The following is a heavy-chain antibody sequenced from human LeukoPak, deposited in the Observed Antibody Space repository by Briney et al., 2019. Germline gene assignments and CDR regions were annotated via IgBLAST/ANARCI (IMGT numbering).Heavy chain of an antibody. CDR2: IIPIFGTA. V-gene: IGHV1-69*13. J-gene: IGHJ5*02. D-gene: IGHD6-6*01. CDR1: GGTFSSYA. Sequence: RASVKVSCKASGGTFSSYAISWVRQAPGQGLEWMGGIIPIFGTANYAQKFQGRVTITADESTSTAYMELSSLRSEDTAVYYCARQSSSSRLEHWFDPWGQGTLVTVSS. CDR3: ARQSSSSRLEHWFDP.